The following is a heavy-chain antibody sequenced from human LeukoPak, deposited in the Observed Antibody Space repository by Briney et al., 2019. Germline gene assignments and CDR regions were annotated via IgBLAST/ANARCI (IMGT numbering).Heavy chain of an antibody. V-gene: IGHV3-30*04. CDR3: AKFIVLMRYFDY. CDR2: ISYDGSNK. D-gene: IGHD2-8*01. CDR1: GFTFSSYA. Sequence: GGSLRLSCAASGFTFSSYAMHWVRQAPGKGLEWVAVISYDGSNKYYADSVKGRFTISRDNSKNTLYLQMNSLRAEDTAVYYCAKFIVLMRYFDYWGQGTLVTVSS. J-gene: IGHJ4*02.